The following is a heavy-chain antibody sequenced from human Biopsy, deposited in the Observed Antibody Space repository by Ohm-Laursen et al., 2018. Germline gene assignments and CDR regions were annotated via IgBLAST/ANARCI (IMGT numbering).Heavy chain of an antibody. V-gene: IGHV4-59*11. D-gene: IGHD4-23*01. CDR1: GGSFTGHY. Sequence: SETLSLTCPVSGGSFTGHYWTWIRQPPGKGLEWIGHISHTGYTSYKSSLKSQVTISLDTSRKHFSLRLTSLAAADTAVYYCARGSNEYGGLYFPHWGQGTLVTVSS. CDR2: ISHTGYT. CDR3: ARGSNEYGGLYFPH. J-gene: IGHJ1*01.